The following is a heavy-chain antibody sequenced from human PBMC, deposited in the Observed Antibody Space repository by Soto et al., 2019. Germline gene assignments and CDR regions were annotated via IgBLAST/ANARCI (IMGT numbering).Heavy chain of an antibody. CDR1: RGTFSRYA. CDR2: IIPIFGTA. Sequence: QVQLVQSGAEVKKPGSSVKVSCKASRGTFSRYAINWVRQAPGQGLEWMGGIIPIFGTANYAQKFQGRVTITADESTSTAYMELRSLRFEDTAVYYCARLGDYGSGSYYDYWGQGTLVTVSS. CDR3: ARLGDYGSGSYYDY. J-gene: IGHJ4*02. V-gene: IGHV1-69*01. D-gene: IGHD3-10*01.